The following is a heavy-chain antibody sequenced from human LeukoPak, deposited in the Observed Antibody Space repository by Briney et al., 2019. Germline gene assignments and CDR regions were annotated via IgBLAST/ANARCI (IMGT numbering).Heavy chain of an antibody. D-gene: IGHD6-25*01. J-gene: IGHJ4*02. Sequence: GGSLRLSCAASGFTFSSYWMNWLRQAPGKGPEWVANINQDGSYKNYVDSVKGRFTISRDNAKNSLHLQMNSLRAEDTAVYYCVTDLDKAATVWGQGTLVTVSS. CDR2: INQDGSYK. CDR3: VTDLDKAATV. CDR1: GFTFSSYW. V-gene: IGHV3-7*01.